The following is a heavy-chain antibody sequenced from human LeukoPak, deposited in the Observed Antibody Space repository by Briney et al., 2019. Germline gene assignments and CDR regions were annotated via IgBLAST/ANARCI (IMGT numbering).Heavy chain of an antibody. V-gene: IGHV1-2*02. CDR2: INPHSGGT. CDR1: GYTFTDYY. J-gene: IGHJ5*02. D-gene: IGHD5/OR15-5a*01. Sequence: ASVKVSRKTSGYTFTDYYIHWVRQAPGQGLEWMGWINPHSGGTNPARKFQGRVTMTRDTSITTAYMELYSLRSDDTAIYYCARDSSGNTVSTTSHHWGQGTLVTVSS. CDR3: ARDSSGNTVSTTSHH.